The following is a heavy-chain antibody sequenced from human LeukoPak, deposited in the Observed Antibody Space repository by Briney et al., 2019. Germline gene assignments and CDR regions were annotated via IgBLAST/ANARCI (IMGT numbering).Heavy chain of an antibody. J-gene: IGHJ4*02. CDR1: GFTFSIYA. D-gene: IGHD2-15*01. V-gene: IGHV3-23*01. CDR2: ICGGGDTT. Sequence: GGSLRLSCAASGFTFSIYAMSWVRLAPGKGLEWVSSICGGGDTTYYADSVKGRFTISRDTSKNTLYLQMDGLRAEDMATYYCAKGRGGSCYSGLDSWGQGTLVTVSS. CDR3: AKGRGGSCYSGLDS.